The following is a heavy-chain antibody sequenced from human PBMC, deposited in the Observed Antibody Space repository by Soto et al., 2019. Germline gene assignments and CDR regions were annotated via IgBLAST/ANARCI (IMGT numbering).Heavy chain of an antibody. V-gene: IGHV4-59*08. Sequence: SETLSLTCTVSGGSISSYYWSWIRQPPGKGLEWIGYIYYSGSTNYNPSLKSRVTISVDTSKNQFSLKLSSVTAADTAVYYCARQGDGGDDYVDYYYYYMDVWGKGTTVTVSS. CDR2: IYYSGST. CDR3: ARQGDGGDDYVDYYYYYMDV. J-gene: IGHJ6*03. CDR1: GGSISSYY. D-gene: IGHD4-17*01.